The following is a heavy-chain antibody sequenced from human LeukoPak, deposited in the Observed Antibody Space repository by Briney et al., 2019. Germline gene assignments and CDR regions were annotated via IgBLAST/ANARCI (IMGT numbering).Heavy chain of an antibody. V-gene: IGHV3-21*01. J-gene: IGHJ3*01. CDR1: GFTFSSYS. CDR3: ARSDGDYGIGAFDL. D-gene: IGHD4-17*01. Sequence: GGSLRLSCAASGFTFSSYSMNWVRQAPGKGLEWVSSISSSSSYIYYADSVKGRFTISRDNAKNSLYLQMNSLRAEDTAVYYCARSDGDYGIGAFDLWGQGTMVTVSS. CDR2: ISSSSSYI.